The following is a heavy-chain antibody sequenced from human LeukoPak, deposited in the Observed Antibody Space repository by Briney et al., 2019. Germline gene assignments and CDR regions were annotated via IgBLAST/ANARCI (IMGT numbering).Heavy chain of an antibody. J-gene: IGHJ3*02. D-gene: IGHD3-22*01. V-gene: IGHV4-59*01. CDR3: ASLADWYYYDSSGYPLGAFDI. CDR1: GGPLTSYY. Sequence: SETLSLTCAVSGGPLTSYYWSWIRQPPGKGLEWIGYIYHSGSTNHNPSLKSRVTISIDTSKNQFSLRLSSVTAADTATYYCASLADWYYYDSSGYPLGAFDIWGQGTMVTVSS. CDR2: IYHSGST.